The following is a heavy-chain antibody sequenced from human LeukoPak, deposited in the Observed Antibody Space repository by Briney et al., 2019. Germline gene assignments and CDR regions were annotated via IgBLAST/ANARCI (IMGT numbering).Heavy chain of an antibody. J-gene: IGHJ4*02. Sequence: SETLSLTCTVSGGSISSGSYYWSWIRQPARKGLEWIGRIYTSGSTNYNPSLKSRVTISVDTSKNQFSLKLSSVTAADTAVYYCARGDSSGWISRFWGQGTLVTVSS. CDR2: IYTSGST. D-gene: IGHD6-19*01. CDR3: ARGDSSGWISRF. V-gene: IGHV4-61*02. CDR1: GGSISSGSYY.